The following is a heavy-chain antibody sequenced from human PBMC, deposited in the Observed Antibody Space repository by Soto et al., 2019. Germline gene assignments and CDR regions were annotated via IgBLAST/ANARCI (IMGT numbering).Heavy chain of an antibody. V-gene: IGHV3-21*06. CDR3: ARESEDLTSNFDY. Sequence: VGSLRLSCAASGFTFTRFSMNWVRQAPGKGLEWVSSISSTTNYIYYGDSMKGRFTISRDNAKNSLYLEMNSLRAEDTAVYYCARESEDLTSNFDYWGQGTLVTVSS. CDR2: ISSTTNYI. J-gene: IGHJ4*02. CDR1: GFTFTRFS.